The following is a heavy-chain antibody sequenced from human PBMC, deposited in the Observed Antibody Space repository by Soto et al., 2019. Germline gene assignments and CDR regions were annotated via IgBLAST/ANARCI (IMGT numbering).Heavy chain of an antibody. V-gene: IGHV3-11*01. Sequence: QVQLVESGGGLAKPGGSLRLSCEASGFTFSDYYMSWIRQAPGKGPEWVSYISSSGSTIYYAVSVKGRFTITRDNAKNSLYLQMNSLRADDTAVYYCARESMSTVTTCFDYWGQGTLVTVSS. CDR2: ISSSGSTI. D-gene: IGHD4-17*01. CDR3: ARESMSTVTTCFDY. J-gene: IGHJ4*02. CDR1: GFTFSDYY.